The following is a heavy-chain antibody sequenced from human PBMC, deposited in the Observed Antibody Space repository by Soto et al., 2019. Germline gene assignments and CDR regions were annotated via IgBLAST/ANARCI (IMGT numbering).Heavy chain of an antibody. CDR2: IVVGSGNT. J-gene: IGHJ6*02. V-gene: IGHV1-58*01. CDR3: AATPHYEFWSGCGMDV. D-gene: IGHD3-3*01. Sequence: QMQLVQSGPEVKKPGTSVKVSCKASGFTFTSSAVQWVRQARGQRLEWIGWIVVGSGNTNYAQKFQERVTITRDMSTSTADMEQSSLRSEDTAVYYCAATPHYEFWSGCGMDVWGQGTTVTVSS. CDR1: GFTFTSSA.